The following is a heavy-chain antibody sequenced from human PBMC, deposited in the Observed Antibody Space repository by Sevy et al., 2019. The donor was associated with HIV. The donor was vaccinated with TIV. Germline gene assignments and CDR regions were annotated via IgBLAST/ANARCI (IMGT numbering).Heavy chain of an antibody. Sequence: ASVKVSCKASGYTFSSYYMDWVRQAPGQGLEWMGIINPSVGSTTYAQKFQGRVTMTRETSTTTVYMRLSSLRSEDTAVYYCARDGSYFGVTAIGDYFDYWGQGTLVTVSS. J-gene: IGHJ4*02. D-gene: IGHD2-21*02. CDR2: INPSVGST. CDR3: ARDGSYFGVTAIGDYFDY. V-gene: IGHV1-46*01. CDR1: GYTFSSYY.